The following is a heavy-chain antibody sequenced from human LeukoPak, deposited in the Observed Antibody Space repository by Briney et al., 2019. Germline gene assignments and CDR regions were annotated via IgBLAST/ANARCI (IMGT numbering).Heavy chain of an antibody. V-gene: IGHV5-51*01. CDR3: ARHLRGSATYPIDY. Sequence: PGESLKISCKGSGYSFTNYWIGWVRQMPGKGLEWMGIFYPGDSDTRYSPSFQGQVTISADKSISTAYLQWSSLRASDTAMYYCARHLRGSATYPIDYWGQGTLVTVSS. CDR2: FYPGDSDT. CDR1: GYSFTNYW. D-gene: IGHD3-10*01. J-gene: IGHJ4*02.